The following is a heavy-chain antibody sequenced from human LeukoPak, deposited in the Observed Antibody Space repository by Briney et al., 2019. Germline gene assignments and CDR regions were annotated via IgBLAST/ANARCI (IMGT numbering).Heavy chain of an antibody. CDR3: ARHCDSSWQTPFDY. CDR1: GGSISSYY. CDR2: IYYSGST. V-gene: IGHV4-59*08. Sequence: SETLSLTCAVSGGSISSYYWSWIRQPPGRGLEWIGYIYYSGSTNYNPSLKSRVTISVNTSKNQFSLKLSSVTAADTAVYYCARHCDSSWQTPFDYWGQGTLVTVSS. J-gene: IGHJ4*02. D-gene: IGHD6-13*01.